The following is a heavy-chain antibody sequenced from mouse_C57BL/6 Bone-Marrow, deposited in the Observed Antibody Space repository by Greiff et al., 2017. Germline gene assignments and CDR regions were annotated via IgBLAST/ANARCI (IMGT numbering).Heavy chain of an antibody. Sequence: VQLQQSGAELVKPGASVKLSCKASGYTFTSYWMHWVKQRPGQGLEWIGMIHPNSGSTNYNEKFKSKATLTVDKSSSTAYMQLSSLTSEDSAVYYCASRLLRYPYDYWGQGTTLTVSS. CDR2: IHPNSGST. J-gene: IGHJ2*01. V-gene: IGHV1-64*01. CDR3: ASRLLRYPYDY. D-gene: IGHD1-1*01. CDR1: GYTFTSYW.